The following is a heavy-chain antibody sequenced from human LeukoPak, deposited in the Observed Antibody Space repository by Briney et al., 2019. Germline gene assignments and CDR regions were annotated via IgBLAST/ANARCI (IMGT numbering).Heavy chain of an antibody. V-gene: IGHV3-33*01. J-gene: IGHJ4*02. D-gene: IGHD4-23*01. Sequence: GGSLRLSCAASGFTFSSYGMHWVRQAPGKGLEWVAVIWYDGSNKYYADSVKGRFTISRDNSKNTLYLQMNSLRAEDTAVYYCARDFLRFSALTPGDYWGQGTLVTVSS. CDR1: GFTFSSYG. CDR3: ARDFLRFSALTPGDY. CDR2: IWYDGSNK.